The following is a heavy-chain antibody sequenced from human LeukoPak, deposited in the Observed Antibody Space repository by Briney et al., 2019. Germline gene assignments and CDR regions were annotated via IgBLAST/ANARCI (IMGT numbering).Heavy chain of an antibody. D-gene: IGHD2-2*01. CDR3: ATSSTLAY. V-gene: IGHV3-23*01. CDR2: ISGVGGST. Sequence: GGSLRLSCAASGFTFSSYAMSWVRQAPGKGLEWVSAISGVGGSTFHADSVKGRFSISRDNSKNTLYLQMSSLRTEDTAVYYCATSSTLAYWGQGTLVTVSS. J-gene: IGHJ4*02. CDR1: GFTFSSYA.